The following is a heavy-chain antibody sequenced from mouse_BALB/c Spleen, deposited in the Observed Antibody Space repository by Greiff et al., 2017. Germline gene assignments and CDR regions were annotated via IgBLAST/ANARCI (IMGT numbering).Heavy chain of an antibody. V-gene: IGHV5-4*02. Sequence: EVMLVESGGGLVKPGGSLKLSCAASGFTFSDYYMYWVRQTPEKRLEWVATISDGGSYTYYPDSVKGRFTISRDNAKNNLYLQMSSLKSEDTAMYYCARGYYRYDVAFDYWGQGTTLTVSS. J-gene: IGHJ2*01. CDR3: ARGYYRYDVAFDY. CDR2: ISDGGSYT. D-gene: IGHD2-14*01. CDR1: GFTFSDYY.